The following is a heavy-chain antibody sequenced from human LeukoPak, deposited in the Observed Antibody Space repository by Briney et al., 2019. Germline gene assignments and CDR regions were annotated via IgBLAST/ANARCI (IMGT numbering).Heavy chain of an antibody. CDR1: GGSFSGNF. CDR3: ARVPESVGINYFDS. V-gene: IGHV4-34*01. Sequence: PSETLSLTCAVYGGSFSGNFWSWVRQPPGKGLEWIGEINHRGNTNYNPSLKSRVTISVDTSKNQFSLRLSSATAADTAVYYCARVPESVGINYFDSWGQGTQVTVSS. D-gene: IGHD1-26*01. J-gene: IGHJ4*02. CDR2: INHRGNT.